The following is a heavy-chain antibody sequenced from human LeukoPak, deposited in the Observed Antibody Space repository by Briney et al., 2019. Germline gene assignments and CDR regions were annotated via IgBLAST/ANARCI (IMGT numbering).Heavy chain of an antibody. CDR2: IYTSGST. J-gene: IGHJ3*02. CDR1: GGSISSYY. D-gene: IGHD3-22*01. Sequence: SETLSLTCTVSGGSISSYYWSWIRQPAGKGPEWIGRIYTSGSTNYNPSLKSRVTMSVDTSKNQFSLKLSSVTAADTAVYYCARGYYYDSSGYYPLDAFDIWGQGTMVTVSS. V-gene: IGHV4-4*07. CDR3: ARGYYYDSSGYYPLDAFDI.